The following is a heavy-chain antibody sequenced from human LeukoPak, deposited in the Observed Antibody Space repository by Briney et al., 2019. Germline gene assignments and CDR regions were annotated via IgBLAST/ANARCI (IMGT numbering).Heavy chain of an antibody. CDR1: GDSISNDDYY. D-gene: IGHD2-15*01. CDR3: ARDNRYCIGGYCSNWFDP. V-gene: IGHV4-61*02. Sequence: SETLSLTCTVSGDSISNDDYYWSSIRQPAGKGLELIGRFSASGNSNYNPSRKSRLTISVDTSKNQFLLKLTSVTAADTAVYFCARDNRYCIGGYCSNWFDPWGQGTLVTVSS. CDR2: FSASGNS. J-gene: IGHJ5*02.